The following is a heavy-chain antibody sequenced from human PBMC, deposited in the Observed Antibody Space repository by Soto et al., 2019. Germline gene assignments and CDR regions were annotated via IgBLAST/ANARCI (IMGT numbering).Heavy chain of an antibody. CDR1: GFTFSSYC. Sequence: QVQLVESGGGVVQPGRSLRLSCAASGFTFSSYCMHWVRQAPGKGLEWVAVISYDGSNKYYADSVKGRFPISRDNSKNTLYVQMNSLRAEDTAVYYCAKGEYTFTDGMDVWGQGTTVTVSS. CDR3: AKGEYTFTDGMDV. CDR2: ISYDGSNK. J-gene: IGHJ6*02. V-gene: IGHV3-30*18. D-gene: IGHD4-17*01.